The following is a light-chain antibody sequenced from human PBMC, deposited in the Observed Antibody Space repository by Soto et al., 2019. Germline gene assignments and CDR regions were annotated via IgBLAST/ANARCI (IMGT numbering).Light chain of an antibody. CDR2: VAS. CDR3: QHRSSWPLT. CDR1: QSVSSY. Sequence: EIVFTTSPATLSLSPGERAALSCRASQSVSSYLAWYQQKPGQAPRLLIYVASNRATGIPARFSGSGSGTDFTLTISSLEPEDFAVYYCQHRSSWPLTFGGGTKVDIK. J-gene: IGKJ4*01. V-gene: IGKV3-11*01.